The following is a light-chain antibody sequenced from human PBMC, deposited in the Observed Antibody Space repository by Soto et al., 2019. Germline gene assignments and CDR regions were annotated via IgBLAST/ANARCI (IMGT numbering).Light chain of an antibody. CDR1: SSNIGSNY. Sequence: QSVLTQPSSASGTPGQRVTISCSGSSSNIGSNYVYWYQQLPGTAPTLLIYRNNQRPSGVPDRFSGSKSGTSASLAISGLRSEDEADYYCASWDDSLSGVVFGGGTKLTVL. J-gene: IGLJ2*01. V-gene: IGLV1-47*01. CDR2: RNN. CDR3: ASWDDSLSGVV.